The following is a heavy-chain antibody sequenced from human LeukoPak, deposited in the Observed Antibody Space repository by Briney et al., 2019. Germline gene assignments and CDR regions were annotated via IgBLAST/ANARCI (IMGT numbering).Heavy chain of an antibody. V-gene: IGHV1-69*05. J-gene: IGHJ4*02. CDR1: GGTFSSYA. CDR2: IIPIFGTA. Sequence: ASVKVSCKASGGTFSSYAISWVRQAPGQGLEWMGGIIPIFGTANYAQKFQGRVTITTDESTSTAYMELSSLRSQDTAVYYCAGSYSGSLDYWGQGTLVTVAS. CDR3: AGSYSGSLDY. D-gene: IGHD1-26*01.